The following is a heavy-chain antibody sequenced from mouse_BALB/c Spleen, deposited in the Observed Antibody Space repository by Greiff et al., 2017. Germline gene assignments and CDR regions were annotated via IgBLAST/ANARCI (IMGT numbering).Heavy chain of an antibody. Sequence: VQLQQSGPELVKPGASVKIPCKASGYTFTDYNMDWVKQSHGKSLEWIGDINPNNGGTIYNQKFKGKATLTVDKSSSTAYMELRSLTSEDTAVYYCARRGNYRYEVFAYWGQGTLVTVSA. CDR3: ARRGNYRYEVFAY. CDR2: INPNNGGT. V-gene: IGHV1-18*01. D-gene: IGHD2-14*01. CDR1: GYTFTDYN. J-gene: IGHJ3*01.